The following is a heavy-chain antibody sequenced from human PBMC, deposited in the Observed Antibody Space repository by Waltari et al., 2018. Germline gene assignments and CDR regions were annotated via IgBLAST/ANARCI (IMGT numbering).Heavy chain of an antibody. V-gene: IGHV1-2*02. CDR1: GYTFTGXF. CDR2: IHSNSGGT. CDR3: XRVPKXPIPVATYYFDX. D-gene: IGHD6-19*01. J-gene: IGHJ4*02. Sequence: LVQSGAXVXXXGASVKXSCMXSGYTFTGXFLHWVPPAPGQGLEWMGWIHSNSGGTNYAXKFQGRVTMTXDTSISTAYIELSRLTSXDTAVYYCXRVPKXPIPVATYYFDXWGQGTLVTVSS.